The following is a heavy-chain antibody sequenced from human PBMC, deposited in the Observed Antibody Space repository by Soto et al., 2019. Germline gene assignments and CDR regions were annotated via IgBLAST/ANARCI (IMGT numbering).Heavy chain of an antibody. V-gene: IGHV4-30-4*01. D-gene: IGHD3-22*01. CDR2: IHSSGSI. Sequence: SETLSLTCTVSGGSISSDDYYWSWIRQAPGRGLEWIGYIHSSGSIYYNPSLKSRATMSIDTAGNQFSLKVSSVTIADTAVYYCARDLDGLHDDTSGPFPRPGWGQGTLVTVSS. CDR1: GGSISSDDYY. CDR3: ARDLDGLHDDTSGPFPRPG. J-gene: IGHJ1*01.